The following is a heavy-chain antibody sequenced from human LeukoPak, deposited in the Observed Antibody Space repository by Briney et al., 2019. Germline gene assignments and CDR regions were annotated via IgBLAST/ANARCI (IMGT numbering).Heavy chain of an antibody. Sequence: GGSLRLSCAASGFTFSSYEMNWVRQAPGKGLEWVSYISSSGSTIYYADSVKGRFTISRDNAKNSLYLQMNSLRAEDTAVHYCARTYSSGWYYFDYWGQGTLVTVSS. V-gene: IGHV3-48*03. D-gene: IGHD6-19*01. CDR2: ISSSGSTI. J-gene: IGHJ4*02. CDR3: ARTYSSGWYYFDY. CDR1: GFTFSSYE.